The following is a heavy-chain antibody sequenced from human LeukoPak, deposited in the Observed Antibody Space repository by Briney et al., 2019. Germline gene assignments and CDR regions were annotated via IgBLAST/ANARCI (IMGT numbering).Heavy chain of an antibody. D-gene: IGHD6-13*01. CDR2: INHSGST. CDR3: ARGGWESSSSWYHY. V-gene: IGHV4-34*01. Sequence: PSETLSLTCAVYGGSFSGYYWSWLRQPPGKGLEWLGEINHSGSTNYNPSLKSRVTISVDTSKNQFSLKLSSVTAADTAVYYCARGGWESSSSWYHYWGQGTLVTVSS. CDR1: GGSFSGYY. J-gene: IGHJ4*02.